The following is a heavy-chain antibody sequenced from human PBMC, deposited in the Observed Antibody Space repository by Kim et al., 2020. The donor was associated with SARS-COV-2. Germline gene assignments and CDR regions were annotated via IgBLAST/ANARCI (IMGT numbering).Heavy chain of an antibody. V-gene: IGHV1-69*13. D-gene: IGHD1-26*01. CDR1: GATFRTNA. Sequence: SVKVSCKVSGATFRTNAITWVRQAPGQGLEWMGGIVPIFRKANYAQKFQGRVTITADESTSTAYMELSSLRSDDTAVYYCAREHSGGTADYWGQGTLVT. CDR3: AREHSGGTADY. J-gene: IGHJ4*02. CDR2: IVPIFRKA.